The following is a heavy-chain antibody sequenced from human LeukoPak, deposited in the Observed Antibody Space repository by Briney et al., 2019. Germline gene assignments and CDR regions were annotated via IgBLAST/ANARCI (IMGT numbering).Heavy chain of an antibody. CDR3: AREASDYYDSSGGFDY. J-gene: IGHJ4*02. V-gene: IGHV3-7*01. Sequence: GGSLRLSCAASGFTFSSYWMNWVRQAPGKGLEWVANIKQDGSDKYYVDSVKGRFTTSRDNAKNSLYLQMNSLRAEDTAVYYCAREASDYYDSSGGFDYWGQGTLVTVSS. CDR1: GFTFSSYW. CDR2: IKQDGSDK. D-gene: IGHD3-22*01.